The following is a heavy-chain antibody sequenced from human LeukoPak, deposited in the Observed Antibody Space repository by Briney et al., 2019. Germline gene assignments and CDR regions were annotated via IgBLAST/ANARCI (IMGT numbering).Heavy chain of an antibody. CDR1: GGSFSGYY. Sequence: SETLSLTCAVYGGSFSGYYWSWIRQPPGKGLELIGEINHSGSTNYNPSLKSRVTISVDTSKNQFSLKLSSVTAADTAVYYCARVGYYDSSGYYYRASLDYWGQGTLVTVSS. CDR3: ARVGYYDSSGYYYRASLDY. J-gene: IGHJ4*02. CDR2: INHSGST. V-gene: IGHV4-34*01. D-gene: IGHD3-22*01.